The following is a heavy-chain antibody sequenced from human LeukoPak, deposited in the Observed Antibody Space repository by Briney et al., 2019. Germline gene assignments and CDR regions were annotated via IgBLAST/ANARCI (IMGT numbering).Heavy chain of an antibody. CDR3: AIDGGPGVHALDF. CDR2: LNTDTTGT. CDR1: GFTFSSYW. J-gene: IGHJ3*01. D-gene: IGHD3-16*01. Sequence: GGSLRLSCAASGFTFSSYWMHWVRQAPGKGLVWVSALNTDTTGTFYADSVKGRLTISRDNAKNTLYLQINSLRAEDTAIYYCAIDGGPGVHALDFWCQGTMVTVSS. V-gene: IGHV3-74*01.